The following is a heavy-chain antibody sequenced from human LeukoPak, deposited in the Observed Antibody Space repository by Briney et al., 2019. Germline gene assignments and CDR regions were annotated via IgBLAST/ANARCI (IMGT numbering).Heavy chain of an antibody. CDR1: GFTFSSYG. Sequence: GGSLRLSCAASGFTFSSYGMHWVRQAPGKGLEWVAVISYDGSNKYYADSVKGRFTISRDNSKNTLYLQMNSLRAEDTAVYYCAKEDYGDHVNWFDPWGQGTLVTVSS. CDR3: AKEDYGDHVNWFDP. V-gene: IGHV3-30*18. CDR2: ISYDGSNK. D-gene: IGHD4-17*01. J-gene: IGHJ5*02.